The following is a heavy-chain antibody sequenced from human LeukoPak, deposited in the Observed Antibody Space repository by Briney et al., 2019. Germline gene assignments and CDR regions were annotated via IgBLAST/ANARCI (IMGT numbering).Heavy chain of an antibody. CDR1: GGSFSGYY. J-gene: IGHJ4*02. V-gene: IGHV4-34*01. CDR3: ARGAPKSYFDY. CDR2: INHSGST. Sequence: SETLSLTCAVYGGSFSGYYWSWIHQPPGKGLEWIGEINHSGSTNYNPSLKSRVTISVDTSKNQFSLKLRSVTAADTAVYYYARGAPKSYFDYWGQGTLVTVSS.